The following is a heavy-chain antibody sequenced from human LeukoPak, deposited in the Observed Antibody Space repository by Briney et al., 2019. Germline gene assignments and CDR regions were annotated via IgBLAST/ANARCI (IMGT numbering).Heavy chain of an antibody. CDR3: ANSGRSGYYLHFDY. CDR1: GYTLSEYF. CDR2: IKPNSGDT. V-gene: IGHV1-2*02. J-gene: IGHJ4*02. D-gene: IGHD3-22*01. Sequence: GASVKVSCKASGYTLSEYFMHWVRQAPGQGLEWMGWIKPNSGDTKYAEKFQGRVTMTRDTSTAYMELRRLISDDTAVYYCANSGRSGYYLHFDYWGQGTLVTVSS.